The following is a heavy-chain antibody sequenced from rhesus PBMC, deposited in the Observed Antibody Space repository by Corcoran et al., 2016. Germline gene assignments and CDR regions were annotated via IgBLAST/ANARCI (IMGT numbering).Heavy chain of an antibody. CDR2: DSGSSGST. D-gene: IGHD5-24*01. Sequence: QVQLQESGPGLVKPSETLSLPCAFPGGPFSGSYLGCIRQPPWKGLVWIVDDSGSSGSTYVTPALKSRVTISTDTSKIPFSLTLSSVTAADTAVYYCARDLRGYRFYFDYWGQGVLVTVSS. V-gene: IGHV4-165*01. CDR1: GGPFSGSY. J-gene: IGHJ4*01. CDR3: ARDLRGYRFYFDY.